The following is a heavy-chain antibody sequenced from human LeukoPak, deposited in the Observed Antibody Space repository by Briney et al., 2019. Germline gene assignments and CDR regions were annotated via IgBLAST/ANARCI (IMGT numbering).Heavy chain of an antibody. CDR2: ISGNGGST. J-gene: IGHJ4*02. CDR3: AKDTTSSSYAFDY. CDR1: GFTFSNYA. Sequence: GGSLRLSCAASGFTFSNYAMSWVRQAPGKGLEWVSAISGNGGSTHYADSVKGRFTISRDNSKNTLYLQMNSLRVEDTAVYYCAKDTTSSSYAFDYWGQGTLVTVSS. D-gene: IGHD6-13*01. V-gene: IGHV3-23*01.